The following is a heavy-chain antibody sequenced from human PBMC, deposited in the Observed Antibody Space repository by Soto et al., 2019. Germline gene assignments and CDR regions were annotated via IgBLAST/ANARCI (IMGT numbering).Heavy chain of an antibody. Sequence: QITLKESGPTLVGPAQTLTLTCTFSGFSLSTSGLGVGWISQPPGKALEWLALIYWNDDKRYSPSLKARLTITKDTSINQVVLTMTNMDPVDTATYYCAHRPSGWYLFDYWGQGTLVTVSS. D-gene: IGHD6-19*01. CDR1: GFSLSTSGLG. J-gene: IGHJ4*02. CDR2: IYWNDDK. V-gene: IGHV2-5*01. CDR3: AHRPSGWYLFDY.